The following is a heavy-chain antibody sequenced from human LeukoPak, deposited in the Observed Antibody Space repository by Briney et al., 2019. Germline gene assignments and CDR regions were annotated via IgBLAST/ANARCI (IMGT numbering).Heavy chain of an antibody. Sequence: GGSLRLSCAASGFTFSSYGMHWLRQAPGKGLDWVAVTWYDGRNNYYAASVKGRFTISRDDSKTTVYLLINSLKAEDTAVYYCAREVAPLYFHYGMDVWGEGTTVTVSS. CDR2: TWYDGRNN. D-gene: IGHD2-21*01. J-gene: IGHJ6*01. V-gene: IGHV3-33*01. CDR1: GFTFSSYG. CDR3: AREVAPLYFHYGMDV.